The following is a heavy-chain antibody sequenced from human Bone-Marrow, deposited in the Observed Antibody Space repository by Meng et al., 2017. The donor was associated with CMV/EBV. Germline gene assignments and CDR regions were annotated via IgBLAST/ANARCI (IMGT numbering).Heavy chain of an antibody. J-gene: IGHJ4*02. Sequence: GESLKISCAASGFTFDDYTMHWVRQAPGKGLEWVSLISWDGGSTYYADSVKGRFTISRDNSKNSLYLQMNSLRTEDTALYYCAKDILRGTTSGAFDYWGQGNLVTVSS. CDR2: ISWDGGST. CDR1: GFTFDDYT. D-gene: IGHD1-7*01. CDR3: AKDILRGTTSGAFDY. V-gene: IGHV3-43*01.